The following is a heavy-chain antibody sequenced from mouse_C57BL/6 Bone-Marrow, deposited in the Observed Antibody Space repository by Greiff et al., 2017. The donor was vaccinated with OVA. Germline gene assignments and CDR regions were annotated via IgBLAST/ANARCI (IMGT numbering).Heavy chain of an antibody. CDR1: GFSLTSYG. D-gene: IGHD1-1*01. CDR3: APHYYGNAMDY. V-gene: IGHV2-5*01. J-gene: IGHJ4*01. CDR2: IWRGGST. Sequence: VKVVESGPGLVQPSQSLSITCTVSGFSLTSYGVHWVRQSPGKGLEWLGVIWRGGSTDYNAAFMSRLSITKDNSKSQVFFKMNSLQAEDTAIYYCAPHYYGNAMDYWGQGTSVTVSS.